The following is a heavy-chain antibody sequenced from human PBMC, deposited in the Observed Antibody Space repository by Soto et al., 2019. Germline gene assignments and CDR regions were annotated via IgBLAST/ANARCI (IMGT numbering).Heavy chain of an antibody. CDR1: SGSIRTSY. J-gene: IGHJ3*02. CDR2: IHNSGNT. D-gene: IGHD2-21*02. V-gene: IGHV4-59*01. Sequence: QVQLQESGPGLVKPSETLPLTCTVPSGSIRTSYWTWIRQFPGKRLEWIAHIHNSGNTNSNPSLKSRVTISMDTSKNQISLRLTSVTAADTAMYYCARLQYTVVTPIDMWGQGTMVTVSS. CDR3: ARLQYTVVTPIDM.